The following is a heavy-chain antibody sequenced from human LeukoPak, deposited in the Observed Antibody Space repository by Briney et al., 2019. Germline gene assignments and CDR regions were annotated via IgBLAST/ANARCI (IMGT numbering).Heavy chain of an antibody. CDR3: AKDVKGYYYYYGMDV. J-gene: IGHJ6*02. CDR1: GFTFDYYA. CDR2: SSWNSGSI. Sequence: GRSLRLSCAASGFTFDYYAMHWVRQAPGKGLEGVAGSSWNSGSIGYADSVKGRFTNCKDNAKNSLYLQMNNLRAEDTALYYCAKDVKGYYYYYGMDVWAQGTTVSVSS. V-gene: IGHV3-9*01.